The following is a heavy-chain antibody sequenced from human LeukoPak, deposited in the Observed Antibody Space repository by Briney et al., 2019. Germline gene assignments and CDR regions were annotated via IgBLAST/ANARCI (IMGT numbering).Heavy chain of an antibody. D-gene: IGHD4-11*01. CDR2: MNPDTGNT. Sequence: ASVKVSCKASGYTFTTYDINWVRQAAGQGLEWMGWMNPDTGNTGYAQKFQGRVSMTRNTSISTAFLVQSSLRSEDTAVYYCARVGYSNNGYEMDVWGKGTTVTVSS. CDR1: GYTFTTYD. CDR3: ARVGYSNNGYEMDV. J-gene: IGHJ6*04. V-gene: IGHV1-8*01.